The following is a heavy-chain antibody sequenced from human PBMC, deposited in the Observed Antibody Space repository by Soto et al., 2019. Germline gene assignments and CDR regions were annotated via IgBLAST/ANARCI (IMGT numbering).Heavy chain of an antibody. Sequence: QVQLVQSGAEVKEPGASVKVSCKASGYTFASYAISWMRQAPGQGLEGMGWISAYSGNTNYAQKLHGRATMTTDTSTSTAYMELRSLRSDDTAVYYCARDPPPPDYSGQGTLVTVSS. J-gene: IGHJ4*02. CDR1: GYTFASYA. CDR3: ARDPPPPDY. V-gene: IGHV1-18*01. CDR2: ISAYSGNT.